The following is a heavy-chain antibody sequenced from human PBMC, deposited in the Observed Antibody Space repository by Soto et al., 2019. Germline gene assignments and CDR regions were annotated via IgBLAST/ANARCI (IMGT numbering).Heavy chain of an antibody. Sequence: QVQLQESGPGLVKPSETLSLTCTVSGGSVSSGSYYWSWIRQPPGKGLEWIGFIYHSGSTNYNPSLKSRVTISVDTSKNQFSLRLSSVTAADTAVYHCARVIMVRGVTSYYYYGLDVWGQGTTVTVSS. V-gene: IGHV4-61*01. CDR1: GGSVSSGSYY. CDR3: ARVIMVRGVTSYYYYGLDV. D-gene: IGHD3-10*01. J-gene: IGHJ6*02. CDR2: IYHSGST.